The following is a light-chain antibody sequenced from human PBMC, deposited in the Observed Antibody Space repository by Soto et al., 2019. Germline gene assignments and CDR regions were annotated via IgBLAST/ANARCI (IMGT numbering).Light chain of an antibody. CDR1: QSVSSN. Sequence: EIVMTQSRAALSVSPGERATLSCRASQSVSSNLAWYQQKLGQAPRVLIYGASTRATGIPDRFSGSGSGTEFILTISSLQSEDFAVYYCQEYNTWPWTFGQGTKVDIK. J-gene: IGKJ1*01. V-gene: IGKV3-15*01. CDR2: GAS. CDR3: QEYNTWPWT.